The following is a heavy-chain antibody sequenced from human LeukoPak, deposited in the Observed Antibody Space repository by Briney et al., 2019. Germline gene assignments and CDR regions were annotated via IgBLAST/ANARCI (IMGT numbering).Heavy chain of an antibody. V-gene: IGHV3-30*02. Sequence: GGSLRLSCAASGFTFRNFDVHWVRQAPGKGPEWLTFIAYDGDKQYYADSVKGRFTISRDNSKNTLYLQMNSLRAEDTAVYYCAKDFLISPHSGYFFDYWGQGTLVTVSS. CDR1: GFTFRNFD. J-gene: IGHJ4*02. CDR2: IAYDGDKQ. D-gene: IGHD3-22*01. CDR3: AKDFLISPHSGYFFDY.